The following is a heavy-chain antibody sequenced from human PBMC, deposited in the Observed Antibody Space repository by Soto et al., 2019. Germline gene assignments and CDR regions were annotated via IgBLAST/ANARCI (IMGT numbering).Heavy chain of an antibody. D-gene: IGHD5-12*01. V-gene: IGHV1-24*01. CDR3: ATAGVATMAYDFDC. CDR1: GYTLTELS. J-gene: IGHJ4*02. Sequence: ASVKVSCKVSGYTLTELSMHWVRQAPGKGLEWMGGFDPEDGETIYAQKFQGRVTMTEDTSTDTAYMELSSLRSEDTAVYYCATAGVATMAYDFDCWGQGTLVTVSS. CDR2: FDPEDGET.